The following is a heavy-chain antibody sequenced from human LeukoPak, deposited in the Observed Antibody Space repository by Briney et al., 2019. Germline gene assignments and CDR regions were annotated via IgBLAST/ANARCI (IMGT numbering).Heavy chain of an antibody. CDR1: GFTFRDYY. CDR2: ISSSGSTI. CDR3: AKDRNRGYDFIDY. V-gene: IGHV3-11*04. D-gene: IGHD5-12*01. J-gene: IGHJ4*02. Sequence: GGSLRLSCAASGFTFRDYYMSWIRQAPGKGLEWVSYISSSGSTIYYADSVKGRFTISRDNAKNSLYLQMNSLRAEDTAVYYCAKDRNRGYDFIDYWGQGALVTVT.